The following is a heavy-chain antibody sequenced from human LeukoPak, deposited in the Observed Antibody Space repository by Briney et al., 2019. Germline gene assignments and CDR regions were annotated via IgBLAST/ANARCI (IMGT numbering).Heavy chain of an antibody. Sequence: SQTLSLTCAVSGGSISSGGYSWSWIRQPPGKGLEWIGYIYHSGSTYYNPSLKSRVTISVDRSKNQFSLKLSSLTAADTAVYYCASLLWHGNDVGWFDPWGQGTLVTVSS. CDR3: ASLLWHGNDVGWFDP. CDR2: IYHSGST. V-gene: IGHV4-30-2*01. D-gene: IGHD1-1*01. CDR1: GGSISSGGYS. J-gene: IGHJ5*02.